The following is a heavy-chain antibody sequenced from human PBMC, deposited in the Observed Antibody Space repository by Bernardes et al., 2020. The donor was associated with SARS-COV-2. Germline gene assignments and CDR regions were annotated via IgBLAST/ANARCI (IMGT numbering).Heavy chain of an antibody. J-gene: IGHJ4*02. CDR1: GFTVSSNY. CDR3: ARDGARGGSGSFFDY. D-gene: IGHD3-10*01. V-gene: IGHV3-53*01. Sequence: GSLSRSCAASGFTVSSNYMSWVRQAPGKGLEWVSVIYSGGSTYYADSVKGRFTISRDNSKNTLYLQMNSLRAEDTAVYYWARDGARGGSGSFFDYWGQGTLVTVSS. CDR2: IYSGGST.